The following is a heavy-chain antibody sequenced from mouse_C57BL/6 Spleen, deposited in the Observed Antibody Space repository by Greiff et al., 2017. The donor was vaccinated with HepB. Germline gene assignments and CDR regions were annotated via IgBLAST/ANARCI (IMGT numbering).Heavy chain of an antibody. D-gene: IGHD1-1*01. CDR1: GYTFTSYW. J-gene: IGHJ3*01. V-gene: IGHV1-55*01. CDR3: ARSEYYGSSWGTY. CDR2: IYPGSGST. Sequence: QVQLKQPGAELVKPGASVKMSCKASGYTFTSYWITWVKQRPGQGLEWIGDIYPGSGSTNYNEKFKSKATLTVDTSSSTAYMQLSSLTSEDSAVYYCARSEYYGSSWGTYWGQGTLVTVSA.